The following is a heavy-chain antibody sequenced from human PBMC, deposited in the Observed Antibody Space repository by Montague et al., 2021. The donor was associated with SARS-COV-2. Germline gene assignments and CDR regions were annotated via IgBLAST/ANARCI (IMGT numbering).Heavy chain of an antibody. CDR3: ARQPGYCSGVSCHDYYTMDV. CDR2: LVYSGNA. D-gene: IGHD2-15*01. J-gene: IGHJ6*02. V-gene: IGHV4-39*01. Sequence: SETLSLTCSVSGASITSSGNNWGWIRQSPGKGLEWIGSLVYSGNAFYHPSLNSRVTISVDTSKNQLSLTLSYLTAADTAVYFCARQPGYCSGVSCHDYYTMDVWGQGTTVTVSS. CDR1: GASITSSGNN.